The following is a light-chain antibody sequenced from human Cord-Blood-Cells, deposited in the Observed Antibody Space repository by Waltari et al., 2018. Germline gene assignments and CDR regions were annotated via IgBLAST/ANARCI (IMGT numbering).Light chain of an antibody. CDR3: QQYNNWPYS. V-gene: IGKV3-15*01. J-gene: IGKJ2*03. CDR2: GAS. Sequence: EIVMTQSTATLSVSPGARAPLSCRASQSVSSNLAWYQQKPGQAPRLLIYGASTRATGIPARFSGSGSGTEFTLTISSLQSEDFAVYYCQQYNNWPYSFGQGTKLEIK. CDR1: QSVSSN.